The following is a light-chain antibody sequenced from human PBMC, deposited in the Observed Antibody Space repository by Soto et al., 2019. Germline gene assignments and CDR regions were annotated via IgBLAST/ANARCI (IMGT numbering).Light chain of an antibody. CDR1: KLGDKY. CDR2: QDS. J-gene: IGLJ1*01. CDR3: QAWDSSSYV. V-gene: IGLV3-1*01. Sequence: SYELTQPPSVSVSPGQTAIITSSGDKLGDKYACWYQQKPGQSPVLVIYQDSKRPSGIPERFSGSNSGNTATLTISGTQAMDEADYYCQAWDSSSYVFGTGTKLTVL.